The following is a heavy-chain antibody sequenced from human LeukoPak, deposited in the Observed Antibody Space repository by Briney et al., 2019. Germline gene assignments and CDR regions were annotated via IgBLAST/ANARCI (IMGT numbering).Heavy chain of an antibody. V-gene: IGHV3-48*02. CDR3: VREDPSEYGSIDY. D-gene: IGHD3-10*01. CDR1: GFTFSSYS. J-gene: IGHJ4*02. Sequence: PGGSLRLSCAASGFTFSSYSMNWVRQAPGKGLEWVPYISTSGSTIKYADSVKGRFTISRDNAKNSLYVQMNSLRDEDTAVYYCVREDPSEYGSIDYWGQGTLVTVSS. CDR2: ISTSGSTI.